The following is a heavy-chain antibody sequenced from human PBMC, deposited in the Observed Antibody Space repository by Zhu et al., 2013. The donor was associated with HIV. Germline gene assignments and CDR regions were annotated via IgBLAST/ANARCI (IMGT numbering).Heavy chain of an antibody. J-gene: IGHJ4*02. V-gene: IGHV4-61*01. Sequence: VQLQESGPGLVKPSETLSLTCTVSGGSVSSGSYYWSWIRQPPGKGLEWIGYIYYSGSTNYNPSLKSRVTISVDTSKNQFSLKLSSVTAADTAVYYCARGYGDYWGQGTLGHRLL. CDR1: GGSVSSGSYY. CDR3: ARGYGDY. CDR2: IYYSGST. D-gene: IGHD4-17*01.